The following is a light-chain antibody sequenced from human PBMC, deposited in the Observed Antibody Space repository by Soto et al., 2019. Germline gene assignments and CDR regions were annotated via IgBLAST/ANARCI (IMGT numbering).Light chain of an antibody. J-gene: IGKJ2*01. CDR3: KQALQTPYT. Sequence: DIVMTQSPLSLPVTPGEPASISCRSSQSLLHSNGYNYLDWYLQKPGQSPQLLIYLRSNRASGVPDRFSGSGSGTDFTLKISRVEAEDVGVYYCKQALQTPYTFGQGTKLEIK. CDR2: LRS. CDR1: QSLLHSNGYNY. V-gene: IGKV2-28*01.